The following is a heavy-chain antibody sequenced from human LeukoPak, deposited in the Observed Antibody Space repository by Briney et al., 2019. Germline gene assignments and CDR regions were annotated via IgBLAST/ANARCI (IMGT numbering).Heavy chain of an antibody. D-gene: IGHD3-22*01. J-gene: IGHJ4*02. Sequence: ASVKVSCKASGGTFSSYAISWVRQAPGQGLEWMGGIIPIFGTANYAQKFQGRVTITADESTSTAYMELSSLRSEDTAVYYCARGSSPSYYYDSSGPSFDYWGQETLVTVSS. CDR2: IIPIFGTA. V-gene: IGHV1-69*13. CDR3: ARGSSPSYYYDSSGPSFDY. CDR1: GGTFSSYA.